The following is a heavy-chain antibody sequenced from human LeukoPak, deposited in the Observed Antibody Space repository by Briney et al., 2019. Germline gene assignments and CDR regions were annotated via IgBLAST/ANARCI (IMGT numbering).Heavy chain of an antibody. CDR2: ISSSGSTI. Sequence: GGSLRLSCAASGFTFSSYEMNWVRQAPGKGLEWVSYISSSGSTIYYADSVKGRFTISRDNAKNSLYLQMNSLRAEDTAVYYCAKDRRVGATSDYFDYWGQGTLVTVSS. CDR3: AKDRRVGATSDYFDY. D-gene: IGHD1-26*01. J-gene: IGHJ4*02. CDR1: GFTFSSYE. V-gene: IGHV3-48*03.